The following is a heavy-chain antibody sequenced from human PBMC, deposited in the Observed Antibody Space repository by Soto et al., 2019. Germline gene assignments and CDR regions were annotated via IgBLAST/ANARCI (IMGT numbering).Heavy chain of an antibody. D-gene: IGHD5-12*01. CDR1: GGTFSSYS. J-gene: IGHJ6*02. CDR2: SSHSGFS. Sequence: ASETLSLTCGVYGGTFSSYSWSWIRQPPGEGLAWIGESSHSGFSNYNPSLKSRVTISVDTSKNQFSLKLSSVTAADTAIYYCAAVDIVATVTDYYYYGMVVWGQGTTVTVSS. CDR3: AAVDIVATVTDYYYYGMVV. V-gene: IGHV4-34*08.